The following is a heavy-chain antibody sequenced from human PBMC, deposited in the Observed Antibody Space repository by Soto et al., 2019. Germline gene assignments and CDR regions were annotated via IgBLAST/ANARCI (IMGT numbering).Heavy chain of an antibody. D-gene: IGHD6-13*01. CDR3: VAAHAGAL. CDR2: INNDGSVT. Sequence: EVQLVESGGGLVQPGGSLRLSCAASGFTFSSYRMHWVRQAPGKGLVWVSRINNDGSVTNYADSVKGRFTISRDNAKSTLYLQMSSLRAEDTAVYYCVAAHAGALWGQATLVTVSS. CDR1: GFTFSSYR. V-gene: IGHV3-74*01. J-gene: IGHJ4*02.